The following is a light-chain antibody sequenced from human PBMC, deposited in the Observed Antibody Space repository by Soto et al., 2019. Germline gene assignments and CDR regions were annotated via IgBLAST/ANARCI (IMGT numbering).Light chain of an antibody. Sequence: SALTQPASVSGSPGQSITISCTGISSDIGSYKLVSWYQLHPGKAPKLIIYEAARRPSGVSNRFSGSKSGNTASLTISGLQAEDEADYYCCSYVGSGPYVFGTGTKLTVL. V-gene: IGLV2-23*01. CDR2: EAA. CDR1: SSDIGSYKL. CDR3: CSYVGSGPYV. J-gene: IGLJ1*01.